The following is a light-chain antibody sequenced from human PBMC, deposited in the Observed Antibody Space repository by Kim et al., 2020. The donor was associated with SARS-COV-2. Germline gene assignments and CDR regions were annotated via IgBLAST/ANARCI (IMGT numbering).Light chain of an antibody. CDR3: QSYNRDNVI. V-gene: IGLV6-57*02. Sequence: GKTVTSSCTGSSGGSNGNYWQWCQQRPGGVPTTVIYEDDQRPSGVSDRFSGSIDNSSNSASLTISGLRTEDEADYYCQSYNRDNVIFGGGTQLTVL. CDR2: EDD. J-gene: IGLJ2*01. CDR1: SGGSNGNY.